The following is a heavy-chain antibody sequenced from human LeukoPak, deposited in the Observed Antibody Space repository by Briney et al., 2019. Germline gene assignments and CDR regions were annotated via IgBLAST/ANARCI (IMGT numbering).Heavy chain of an antibody. CDR3: VRQHGY. Sequence: SGGSLRHSCAASGFTFSTYWMDWVRQGPGKGVVRVSHINSDGSSTDYAASGKGRFTISRDNAENTLYLQMNSLTAEDAAVYYCVRQHGYWGQGTLVTVPS. CDR2: INSDGSST. J-gene: IGHJ4*02. CDR1: GFTFSTYW. V-gene: IGHV3-74*01.